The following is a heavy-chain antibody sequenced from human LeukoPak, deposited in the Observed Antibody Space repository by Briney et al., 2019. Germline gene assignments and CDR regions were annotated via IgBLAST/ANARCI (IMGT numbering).Heavy chain of an antibody. V-gene: IGHV4-30-2*01. CDR3: ARAGIAAHTYYFDY. D-gene: IGHD6-6*01. J-gene: IGHJ4*02. CDR2: IYHSGST. Sequence: SETLSLTCTVPGGSISSGGYYWSWIRQPPGKGLEWIGYIYHSGSTYYNPSLKSRVTISVDRSKNQFSLKLSSVTAADTAVYYCARAGIAAHTYYFDYWGQGTLVTVSS. CDR1: GGSISSGGYY.